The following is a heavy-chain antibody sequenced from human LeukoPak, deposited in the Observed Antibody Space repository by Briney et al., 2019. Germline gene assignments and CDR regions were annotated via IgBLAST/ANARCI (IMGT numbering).Heavy chain of an antibody. D-gene: IGHD4-11*01. CDR2: IYYSGST. Sequence: PSETLSLTCTVSGGSINNYFWSWIRQPPGKGLEWIGYIYYSGSTNYNPSLKSRVTISVDTSKNQFSLKLSSVTAADTAVYYCARTHYSNYEYYFDYWGQGTLVTVSS. V-gene: IGHV4-59*01. CDR1: GGSINNYF. J-gene: IGHJ4*02. CDR3: ARTHYSNYEYYFDY.